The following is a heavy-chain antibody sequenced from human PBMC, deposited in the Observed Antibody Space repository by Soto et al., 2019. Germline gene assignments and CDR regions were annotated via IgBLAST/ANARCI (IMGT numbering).Heavy chain of an antibody. V-gene: IGHV1-3*01. CDR3: ARDGRYYYDSSGYYYYGMDV. Sequence: GASVKVSCKASGYTFTSYAMHWVRQAPGQRLEWMGWINAGNGNTKYSQKFQGRVTITRDTSASTAYMELSSLRSEDTAVYYCARDGRYYYDSSGYYYYGMDVWGQGTTVTVSS. D-gene: IGHD3-22*01. J-gene: IGHJ6*02. CDR1: GYTFTSYA. CDR2: INAGNGNT.